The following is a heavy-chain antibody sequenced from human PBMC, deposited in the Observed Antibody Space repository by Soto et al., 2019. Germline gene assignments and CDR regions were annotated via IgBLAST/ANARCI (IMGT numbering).Heavy chain of an antibody. D-gene: IGHD5-18*01. Sequence: SETLSLTCNVSGGSISNYYWTWIRQPPGKGLEWIGEINHSGSTNYNPSLKSRVSISVDTSKNQFSLKLSSVTAADTAVYYCATLTAMVTKIAVDYWGQGTLVTVSS. J-gene: IGHJ4*02. CDR2: INHSGST. V-gene: IGHV4-34*01. CDR1: GGSISNYY. CDR3: ATLTAMVTKIAVDY.